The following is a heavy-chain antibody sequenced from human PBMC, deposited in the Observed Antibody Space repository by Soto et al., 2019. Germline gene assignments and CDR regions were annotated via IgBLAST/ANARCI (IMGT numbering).Heavy chain of an antibody. CDR2: MYYSETT. CDR3: ARASSSTWYKLEYKWFDP. Sequence: PSETLSLACTVSGGSINDYYWSWIRQTPGKGLEWVGFMYYSETTKYNPSLKGRVNMSLDTSKNQVSLHLQSVTAADTAVYYCARASSSTWYKLEYKWFDPWGRGTLVTVSS. V-gene: IGHV4-59*01. D-gene: IGHD6-13*01. J-gene: IGHJ5*02. CDR1: GGSINDYY.